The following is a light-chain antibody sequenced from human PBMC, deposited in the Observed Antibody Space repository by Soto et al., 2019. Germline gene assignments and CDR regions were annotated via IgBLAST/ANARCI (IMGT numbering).Light chain of an antibody. Sequence: EIVMTQSPATLSVSPGERATLSCRASQSVSSNLAWYQQKPGQAPRFLIYGASTRATGIPARFSGSGAGTEFTLTLSSLQSEDVAVYYCQQYNNWPPPLTFGGGTKVEIK. CDR2: GAS. V-gene: IGKV3-15*01. CDR1: QSVSSN. J-gene: IGKJ4*01. CDR3: QQYNNWPPPLT.